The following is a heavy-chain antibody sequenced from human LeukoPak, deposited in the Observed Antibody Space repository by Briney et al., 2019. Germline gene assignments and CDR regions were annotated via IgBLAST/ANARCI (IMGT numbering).Heavy chain of an antibody. CDR1: GYSISSGYY. Sequence: SETLSLTCTVSGYSISSGYYWGWIRQPPGKGLEWIGSIYHSGSTYYNPSLKSRVTISVDTSKNQFSLKLSSVTAADTAVYYCASTMVRGDPPEQCYFDYWDQGTLVTVSS. J-gene: IGHJ4*02. D-gene: IGHD3-10*01. V-gene: IGHV4-38-2*02. CDR3: ASTMVRGDPPEQCYFDY. CDR2: IYHSGST.